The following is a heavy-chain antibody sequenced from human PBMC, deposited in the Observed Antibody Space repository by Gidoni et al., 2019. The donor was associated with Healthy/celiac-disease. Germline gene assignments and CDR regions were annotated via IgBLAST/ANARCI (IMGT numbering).Heavy chain of an antibody. CDR2: IIPILGIA. CDR1: GGTFSSYA. J-gene: IGHJ4*02. Sequence: QVQLVQSGAEVKKPGSSVKVSCKASGGTFSSYAISWVRQAPGQVLEWMGRIIPILGIANYAQKFQGRVTITADKSTSTAYMELSSLRSEDTAVYYCARGGGYSYGYAFDYWGQGTLVTVSS. D-gene: IGHD5-18*01. V-gene: IGHV1-69*04. CDR3: ARGGGYSYGYAFDY.